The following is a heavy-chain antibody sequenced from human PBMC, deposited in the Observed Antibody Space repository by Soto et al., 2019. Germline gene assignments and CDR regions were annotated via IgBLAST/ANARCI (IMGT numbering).Heavy chain of an antibody. J-gene: IGHJ4*02. CDR1: GFAFSTYW. CDR3: ARDPGGYCSPTYCHRALY. D-gene: IGHD2-15*01. Sequence: EVQLVESGGDLVQPGGSLRLSCAASGFAFSTYWMSWVRQAPGKGLEWVANIKLDGSEKNYVDSVKGRFTISRDNAKNLLYLQMNSLRVEDTAVYYCARDPGGYCSPTYCHRALYCGQGALVTVSS. V-gene: IGHV3-7*01. CDR2: IKLDGSEK.